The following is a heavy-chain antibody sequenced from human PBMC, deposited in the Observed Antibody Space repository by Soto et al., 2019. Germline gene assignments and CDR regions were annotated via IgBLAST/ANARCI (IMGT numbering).Heavy chain of an antibody. J-gene: IGHJ4*02. V-gene: IGHV3-23*01. Sequence: GGSLRLSCAASGFTFSTYSMTWVRQAPGKGLEWVAHITATGGNTYYADSVRGRFTISRDTSGNTLYLQMNSLRAEDTAVYYCAKDAARTTVTTYFDYWGQGTLVTVSS. CDR3: AKDAARTTVTTYFDY. D-gene: IGHD4-17*01. CDR1: GFTFSTYS. CDR2: ITATGGNT.